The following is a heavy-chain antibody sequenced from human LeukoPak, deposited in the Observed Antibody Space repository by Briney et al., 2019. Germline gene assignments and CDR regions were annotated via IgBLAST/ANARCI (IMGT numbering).Heavy chain of an antibody. J-gene: IGHJ4*02. D-gene: IGHD4-17*01. CDR3: AGGTTVTPYYFDY. Sequence: SVKVSCKASGGTFSSYAISWVRQAPGQGLEWMGGIIPIFGTANYAQKFQGRVTITTDESTSTAYMELSSLRSEDTAVYYCAGGTTVTPYYFDYWGQGTPVTVSS. CDR1: GGTFSSYA. V-gene: IGHV1-69*05. CDR2: IIPIFGTA.